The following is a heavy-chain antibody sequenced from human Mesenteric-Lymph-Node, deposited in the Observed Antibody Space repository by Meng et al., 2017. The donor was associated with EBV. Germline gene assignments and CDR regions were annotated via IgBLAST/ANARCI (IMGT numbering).Heavy chain of an antibody. Sequence: QAQLQESRPGLVKPSGTLSLTCAVSGDSISISRWWGWVRQPPGKGLEWIGEISHSGRTTYNPSLKSRVTISADKSKNQFSLKLNSVTAADTAVYYCARSPGWYSLDYWGQGTLVTVSS. D-gene: IGHD6-19*01. J-gene: IGHJ4*02. CDR2: ISHSGRT. CDR3: ARSPGWYSLDY. CDR1: GDSISISRW. V-gene: IGHV4-4*02.